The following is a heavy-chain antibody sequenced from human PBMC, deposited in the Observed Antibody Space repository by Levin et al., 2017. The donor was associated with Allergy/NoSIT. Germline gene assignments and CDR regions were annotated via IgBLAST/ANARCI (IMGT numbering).Heavy chain of an antibody. Sequence: SETLSLTCNVSGGSLDTYYWTWVRQPPGKGLEWIGRISYTGAINYNPSLKSQVTMSVHMSTNHFSLRMTSVTAADTAVYYCARIAFSFGLDQWGQGTLVTVSS. J-gene: IGHJ4*02. CDR1: GGSLDTYY. CDR2: ISYTGAI. V-gene: IGHV4-4*07. D-gene: IGHD3-3*01. CDR3: ARIAFSFGLDQ.